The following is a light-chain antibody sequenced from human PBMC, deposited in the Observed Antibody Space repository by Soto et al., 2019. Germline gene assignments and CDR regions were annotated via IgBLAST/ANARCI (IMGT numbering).Light chain of an antibody. CDR3: AAWDDSQNGYVV. J-gene: IGLJ2*01. CDR1: RYNIGSNT. CDR2: RNN. Sequence: QAVVTQPPSASGTPGQRVTISCSGSRYNIGSNTVSWYQQVPGTAPRLLLYRNNLRPSGVPDRFSGSKSDTSASLAISGLQSEDEAEYYCAAWDDSQNGYVVFGGGTKVTVL. V-gene: IGLV1-44*01.